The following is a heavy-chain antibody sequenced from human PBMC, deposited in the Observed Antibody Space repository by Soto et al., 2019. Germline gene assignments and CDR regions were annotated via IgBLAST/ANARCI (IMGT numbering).Heavy chain of an antibody. D-gene: IGHD3-22*01. V-gene: IGHV4-59*12. CDR1: GGSISSYY. J-gene: IGHJ5*02. CDR2: IYHSGST. Sequence: PSETLSLTCTVSGGSISSYYWSWIRQPPGKGLEWIGYIYHSGSTYYNPSLKSRVTISVDRSKNQFSLKLSSVTAADTAVYYCARGLEGSGYLNCFDPSGQGTLVTVSS. CDR3: ARGLEGSGYLNCFDP.